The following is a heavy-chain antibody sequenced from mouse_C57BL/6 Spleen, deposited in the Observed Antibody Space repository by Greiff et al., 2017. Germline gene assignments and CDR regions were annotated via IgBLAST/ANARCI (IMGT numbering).Heavy chain of an antibody. J-gene: IGHJ2*01. CDR1: GYTFTGYW. D-gene: IGHD1-1*01. CDR3: ARGGYYYGSSYKEDYFDY. Sequence: VHLVESGAELMKPGASVKLSCKATGYTFTGYWIEWVKQRPGHGLEWIGEILPGSGSTNYNEKFKGKATFTADTSSNTAYMQLSSLTTEDSAIYYGARGGYYYGSSYKEDYFDYWGQGTTLTVSS. CDR2: ILPGSGST. V-gene: IGHV1-9*01.